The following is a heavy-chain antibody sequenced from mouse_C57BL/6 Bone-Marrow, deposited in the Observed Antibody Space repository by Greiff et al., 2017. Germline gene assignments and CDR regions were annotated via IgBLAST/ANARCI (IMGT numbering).Heavy chain of an antibody. J-gene: IGHJ3*01. V-gene: IGHV12-3*01. D-gene: IGHD3-2*02. CDR2: ITHSGET. Sequence: VQLQQSGPGLVQPSQSLFLTCSITGFPIPSGYYWIWIRQSPGKPLAWMGYITHSGETFYNPSLQSPISITRDTSQNQFFLQLYSGTTEDTAMYYCAGDLDSSCLFAYWGQGTLFTVSA. CDR3: AGDLDSSCLFAY. CDR1: GFPIPSGYY.